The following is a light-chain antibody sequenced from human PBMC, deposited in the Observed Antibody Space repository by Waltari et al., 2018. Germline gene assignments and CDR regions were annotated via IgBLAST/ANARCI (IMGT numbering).Light chain of an antibody. V-gene: IGKV3-20*01. CDR2: VSS. CDR1: QSVSSRD. Sequence: EFVLTQSLGPLSLSPGDSATHPCKASQSVSSRDLAWYQQKPGKASKLLTYVSSSRATGIPDRFSGSGSGTDVTLTISRLGREDFAVYYCQQYGSALRTFGQGTKVEIK. J-gene: IGKJ1*01. CDR3: QQYGSALRT.